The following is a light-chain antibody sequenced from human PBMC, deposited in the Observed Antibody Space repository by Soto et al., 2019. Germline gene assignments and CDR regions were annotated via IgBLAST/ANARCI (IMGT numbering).Light chain of an antibody. V-gene: IGKV3-11*01. CDR3: QQSYSVWT. CDR1: QSVSSS. CDR2: DAS. Sequence: EIVLTQSQATLSLSPGARATPFCRASQSVSSSLAWYQQKPGQAPRLLIYDASNRATGIPARFSGSGSGTDFTLTISSLQPEDFATYYCQQSYSVWTFGQGTKVDIK. J-gene: IGKJ1*01.